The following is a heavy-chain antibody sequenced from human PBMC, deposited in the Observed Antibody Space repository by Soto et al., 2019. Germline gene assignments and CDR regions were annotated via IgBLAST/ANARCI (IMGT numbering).Heavy chain of an antibody. D-gene: IGHD6-13*01. CDR3: AREGYSSRWDNWYFDL. J-gene: IGHJ2*01. V-gene: IGHV3-13*01. CDR1: GFTFSTSD. Sequence: EVQLVESGGGLVQPGGSLRLSCAASGFTFSTSDMHWVRQAPGKGLEWVSAIGTIDDTYYPDSVKGRFTISRENTKNSLYLQMNSLRAGDTAVYYCAREGYSSRWDNWYFDLWGRITLVTVSS. CDR2: IGTIDDT.